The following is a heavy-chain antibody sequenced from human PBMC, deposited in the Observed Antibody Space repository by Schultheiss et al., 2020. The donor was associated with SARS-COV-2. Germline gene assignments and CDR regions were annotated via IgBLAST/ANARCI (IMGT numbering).Heavy chain of an antibody. V-gene: IGHV3-73*01. D-gene: IGHD3-22*01. CDR3: TRPNSSGYYYV. CDR2: IRSKANSYAT. Sequence: GGSLRLSCAASGFTFSSYAMHWVRQASGKGLEWVGRIRSKANSYATAYAASVKGRFTISRDDSKNTAYLQMNSLKTEDTAVYYCTRPNSSGYYYVWGQGTLVTVSS. CDR1: GFTFSSYA. J-gene: IGHJ4*02.